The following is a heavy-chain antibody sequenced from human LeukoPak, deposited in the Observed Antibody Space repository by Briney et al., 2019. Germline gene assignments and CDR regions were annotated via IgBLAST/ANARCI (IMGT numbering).Heavy chain of an antibody. J-gene: IGHJ4*02. D-gene: IGHD3-10*01. CDR1: GGSITDSC. CDR2: IYASGRI. V-gene: IGHV4-4*08. CDR3: TKGGYGRNCYFLDF. Sequence: WETLCLSCGVSGGSITDSCWSWFRQAPGKAFEWVGFIYASGRIEYSSPLRSRFSFSRATSKNAANLRLSSVTAADTAVYYCTKGGYGRNCYFLDFWGQGILVTVSS.